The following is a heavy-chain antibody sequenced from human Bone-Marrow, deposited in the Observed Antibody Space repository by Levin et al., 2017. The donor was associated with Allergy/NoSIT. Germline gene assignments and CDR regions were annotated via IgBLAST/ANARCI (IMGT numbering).Heavy chain of an antibody. J-gene: IGHJ4*02. CDR2: IKGSGDGA. Sequence: GGSLRLSCAASGFTFSIYSMTWVRQAPGKGLEYVSSIKGSGDGAYYADSVKGRFTISRDNSENTLYLQMNSLRAEDTAVYYCSRLDPGYCSSSSGRDFDYWGQGTQVTVSS. D-gene: IGHD2-2*01. V-gene: IGHV3-23*01. CDR1: GFTFSIYS. CDR3: SRLDPGYCSSSSGRDFDY.